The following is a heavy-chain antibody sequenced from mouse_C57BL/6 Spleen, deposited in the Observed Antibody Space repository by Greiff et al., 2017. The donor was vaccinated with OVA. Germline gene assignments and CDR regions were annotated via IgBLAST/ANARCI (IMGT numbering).Heavy chain of an antibody. CDR3: ARVYYSNYVLIFDV. CDR1: GFTFSDYY. V-gene: IGHV5-16*01. D-gene: IGHD2-5*01. CDR2: INYDGSST. Sequence: EVHLVESEGGLVQPGSSMKLSCTASGFTFSDYYMAWVRQVPEKGLEWVANINYDGSSTYYLDSLKSRFIISRDNAKNILYLQMSSLKSEDTATYYCARVYYSNYVLIFDVWGTGTTVTVSS. J-gene: IGHJ1*03.